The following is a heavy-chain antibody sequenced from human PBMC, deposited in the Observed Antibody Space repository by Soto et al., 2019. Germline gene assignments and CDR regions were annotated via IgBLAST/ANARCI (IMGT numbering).Heavy chain of an antibody. CDR2: INHSGST. V-gene: IGHV4-34*01. D-gene: IGHD3-3*01. Sequence: PSETLSLTCAVYGGSFSGYYWSWIRQPPGKGLEWIGEINHSGSTNYNPSLKSRVTISVDTSKNQFSLKLSSVTAADTAAYYCARAVSRYDFWSGYYSSFFDYWGQGTRVTVS. J-gene: IGHJ4*02. CDR1: GGSFSGYY. CDR3: ARAVSRYDFWSGYYSSFFDY.